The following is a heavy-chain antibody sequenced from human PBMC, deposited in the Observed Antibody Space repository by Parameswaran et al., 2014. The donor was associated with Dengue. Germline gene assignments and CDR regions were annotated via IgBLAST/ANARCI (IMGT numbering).Heavy chain of an antibody. CDR3: ARDGSIAVAAVDY. V-gene: IGHV1-18*01. Sequence: ISSARWVRQAPGQGLEWMGWISAYNGNTNYAQKLQGRVTMTTDTSTSTAYMELRSLRSDDTAVYYCARDGSIAVAAVDYWGQGTLVTVSS. CDR2: ISAYNGNT. D-gene: IGHD6-19*01. J-gene: IGHJ4*02. CDR1: ISS.